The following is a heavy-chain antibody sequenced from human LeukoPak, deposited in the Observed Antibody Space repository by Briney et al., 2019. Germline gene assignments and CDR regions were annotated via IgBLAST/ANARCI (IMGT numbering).Heavy chain of an antibody. J-gene: IGHJ4*02. D-gene: IGHD1-7*01. CDR1: GFTFSSYA. V-gene: IGHV3-30-3*01. Sequence: PGGSLRLSCAASGFTFSSYAMHWVRQAPGKGLEWVAVISYDGSNKYYADSVKGRFTISRDNSKNTLYLQMNSLRAEDTAVYYCARDNYLEELDYWGQGTLVTVSS. CDR2: ISYDGSNK. CDR3: ARDNYLEELDY.